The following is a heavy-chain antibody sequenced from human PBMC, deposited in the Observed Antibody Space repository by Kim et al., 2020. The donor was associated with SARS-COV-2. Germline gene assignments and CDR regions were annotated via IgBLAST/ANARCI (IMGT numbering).Heavy chain of an antibody. CDR2: ISCSGAST. J-gene: IGHJ4*02. CDR3: ARQVAGDF. D-gene: IGHD6-19*01. CDR1: GFTFINYA. V-gene: IGHV3-23*01. Sequence: GGSLRLSCAASGFTFINYAMIWVRQAPGKGLEWVSAISCSGASTYYADSVKGRFTISRDNSKNALYLQMNSLRAEDTAVYYCARQVAGDFWGQGTLVTVSS.